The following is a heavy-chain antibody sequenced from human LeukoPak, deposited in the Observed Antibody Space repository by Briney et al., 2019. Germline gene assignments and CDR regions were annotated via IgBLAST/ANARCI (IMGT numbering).Heavy chain of an antibody. CDR2: ISHDGNNK. CDR3: AKDWVVRGVISY. J-gene: IGHJ4*02. Sequence: PGGSLRLSCTASGFTFSSYVMHWVRQAPGKGLEWVAGISHDGNNKYYAESVKGRFTISRDNSKNTLYLQMNSLRAEDTAVYYCAKDWVVRGVISYWGQGTLVTVSS. CDR1: GFTFSSYV. D-gene: IGHD3-10*01. V-gene: IGHV3-30*18.